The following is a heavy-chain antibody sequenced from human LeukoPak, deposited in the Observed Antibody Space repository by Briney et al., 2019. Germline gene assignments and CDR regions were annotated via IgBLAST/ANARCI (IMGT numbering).Heavy chain of an antibody. D-gene: IGHD3-9*01. V-gene: IGHV3-23*01. CDR1: GFTFSSYG. Sequence: GGSLRLSCAASGFTFSSYGVSWVRQAPGKGLEWVSVISGSGGSTYYADSVKGRFTISRDNSKNTLYLQMNSLRAEDTAVYYCAKGGGYFDWLYYFDYWGQGILVTVSS. CDR2: ISGSGGST. J-gene: IGHJ4*02. CDR3: AKGGGYFDWLYYFDY.